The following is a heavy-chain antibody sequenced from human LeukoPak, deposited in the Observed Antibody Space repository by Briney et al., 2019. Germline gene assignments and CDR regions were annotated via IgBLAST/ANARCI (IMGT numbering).Heavy chain of an antibody. CDR2: ISYDGSNK. J-gene: IGHJ6*02. CDR3: ARGPCSSTSCNGFYGMDV. Sequence: PGGSLRLSCAASGFTFSSYGMHWVRQAPGKGLEWVAVISYDGSNKYYADSVKGRFTISRDNSKNTLYLQMNSLRAEDTAVYYCARGPCSSTSCNGFYGMDVWGQGTTVTVSS. D-gene: IGHD2-2*01. CDR1: GFTFSSYG. V-gene: IGHV3-30*03.